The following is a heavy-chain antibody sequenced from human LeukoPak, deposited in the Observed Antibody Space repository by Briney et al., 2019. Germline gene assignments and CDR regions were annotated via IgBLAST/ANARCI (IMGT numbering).Heavy chain of an antibody. CDR1: GFTFSSYG. D-gene: IGHD3-3*01. CDR3: AKGVTAFGVVIRTYMDV. J-gene: IGHJ6*03. CDR2: IRYDGSNK. V-gene: IGHV3-30*02. Sequence: GSLRLSCAASGFTFSSYGMHCVRQAPGKGLEWVAFIRYDGSNKYYADSVKGRFTISRDNSKNTLYLQMNSLRIEDTAVYYCAKGVTAFGVVIRTYMDVWGKGTTVTVSS.